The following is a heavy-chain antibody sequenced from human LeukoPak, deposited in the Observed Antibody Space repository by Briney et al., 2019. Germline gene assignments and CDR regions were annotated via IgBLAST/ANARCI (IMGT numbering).Heavy chain of an antibody. J-gene: IGHJ3*02. CDR2: ISHSGST. Sequence: SETLSLTCTVSGYSIRSGYYWGWIRQPPGKGLEWIGSISHSGSTHYNPSLKSRVTISGDTSKNQFSLKLSSVTAADTAVYYCAAEGGATSAFDIWGQGTMVTVSS. V-gene: IGHV4-38-2*02. D-gene: IGHD1-26*01. CDR1: GYSIRSGYY. CDR3: AAEGGATSAFDI.